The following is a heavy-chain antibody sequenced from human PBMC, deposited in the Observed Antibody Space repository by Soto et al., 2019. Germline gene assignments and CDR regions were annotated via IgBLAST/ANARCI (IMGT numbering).Heavy chain of an antibody. CDR1: GFTFSSYS. CDR3: EREVNSSSRYCYYYGMDV. Sequence: EVQLVESGGGLVQPGGSLRLSCAASGFTFSSYSMNWVRQAPGKGLEWVSYISSSSSTIYYADSVKGRFTISRDNAKNALYLQMHSLMAEDKAVYYCEREVNSSSRYCYYYGMDVWGQGTTVTVSS. J-gene: IGHJ6*02. V-gene: IGHV3-48*01. CDR2: ISSSSSTI. D-gene: IGHD6-13*01.